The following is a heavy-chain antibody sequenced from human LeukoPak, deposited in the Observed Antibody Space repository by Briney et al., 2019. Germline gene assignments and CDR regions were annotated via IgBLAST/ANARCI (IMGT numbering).Heavy chain of an antibody. V-gene: IGHV3-11*01. CDR3: ACRRGLPKTWFDP. Sequence: GGSLRLSCAASGYTFSHYYMSWIRQAPGKGLEWVSYISSSGSTIYYADSVKGRFTISRDNDKNSLYLQMNSLRAEDTAVYYCACRRGLPKTWFDPWGQGTLVTVSS. CDR1: GYTFSHYY. CDR2: ISSSGSTI. J-gene: IGHJ5*02. D-gene: IGHD2-15*01.